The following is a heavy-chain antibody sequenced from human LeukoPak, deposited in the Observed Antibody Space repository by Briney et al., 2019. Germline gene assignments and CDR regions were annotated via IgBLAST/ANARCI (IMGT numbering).Heavy chain of an antibody. V-gene: IGHV1-46*01. J-gene: IGHJ5*02. CDR1: GYTFTGYY. CDR3: AGGPPYDSSGYYYLPA. Sequence: ASVKVSCKASGYTFTGYYMHWVRQAPGQGLEWMGIINPSGGSTSYAQKFQGRVTMTRDTSTSTVYMELSSLRSEDTAVYYCAGGPPYDSSGYYYLPAWGQGTLVTVSS. CDR2: INPSGGST. D-gene: IGHD3-22*01.